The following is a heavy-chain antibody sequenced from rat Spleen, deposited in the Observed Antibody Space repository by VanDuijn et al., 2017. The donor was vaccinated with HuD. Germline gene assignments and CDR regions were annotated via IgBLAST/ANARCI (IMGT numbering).Heavy chain of an antibody. Sequence: EVQLVESGGGLVQPGRSLKISCAASGFIFSDYHLAWVRQAPTKGLEWVASISYEGPSTYYGDSVKGRFTISRDNAKSTLYLQMKSLSTEDTXXYFXXXHEXXXGYXXXYXXXWGQGVXXTVS. J-gene: IGHJ2*01. V-gene: IGHV5-22*01. CDR1: GFIFSDYH. CDR3: XXHEXXXGYXXXYXXX. CDR2: ISYEGPST. D-gene: IGHD1-11*01.